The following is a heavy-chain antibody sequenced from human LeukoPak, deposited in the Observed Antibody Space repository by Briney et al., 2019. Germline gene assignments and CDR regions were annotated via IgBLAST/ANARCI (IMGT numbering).Heavy chain of an antibody. CDR3: ARGRPYCGGDCYLPHRNYYMDV. D-gene: IGHD2-21*01. CDR1: GFTFSSYW. J-gene: IGHJ6*03. CDR2: IKQDGSEK. V-gene: IGHV3-7*04. Sequence: GGSLRLSWAASGFTFSSYWMSWVRQAPGKGLEWVANIKQDGSEKYYVDSVKGRFTISRDNAKNSLYLQMNSLRAEDTAVYYCARGRPYCGGDCYLPHRNYYMDVWGKGTTVTVSS.